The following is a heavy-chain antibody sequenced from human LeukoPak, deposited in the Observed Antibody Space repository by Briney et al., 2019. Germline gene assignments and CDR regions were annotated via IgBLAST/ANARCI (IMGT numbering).Heavy chain of an antibody. D-gene: IGHD3-3*01. V-gene: IGHV4-4*02. CDR2: IYHSGST. CDR1: GGSISSSNW. CDR3: ARQGTLITIFGVVISPTLGFDP. J-gene: IGHJ5*02. Sequence: PSETLSLTCAVSGGSISSSNWWTWVRQPPGKGLEWIGEIYHSGSTNYNPSLKSRVTISVDKSKNQFSLKLSSVTAADTAVYYCARQGTLITIFGVVISPTLGFDPWGQGTLVTVSS.